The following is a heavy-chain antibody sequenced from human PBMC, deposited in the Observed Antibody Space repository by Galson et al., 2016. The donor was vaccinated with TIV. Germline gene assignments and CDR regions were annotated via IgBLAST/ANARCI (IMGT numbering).Heavy chain of an antibody. CDR2: IKEDGSEK. CDR1: GFTLSNYW. CDR3: ARGGSDSDY. J-gene: IGHJ4*02. Sequence: SLRLSCAVSGFTLSNYWMTWVRQAPGKGLEWVANIKEDGSEKNYVDLVKGRFTISRDNAKNSLYLQMNSVRAEDTAVYYCARGGSDSDYWGQGTLVTVSS. V-gene: IGHV3-7*01. D-gene: IGHD2-21*01.